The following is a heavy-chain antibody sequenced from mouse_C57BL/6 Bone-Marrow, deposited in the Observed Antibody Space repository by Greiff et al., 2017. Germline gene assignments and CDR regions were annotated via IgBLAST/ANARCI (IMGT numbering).Heavy chain of an antibody. V-gene: IGHV1-26*01. CDR2: INPNNGGT. D-gene: IGHD1-1*01. CDR3: ARDTTPVGFAY. Sequence: EVQLQQSGPELVKPGASVKISCKASGYTFTDYYMNWVKQSHGKSLEWIGDINPNNGGTSYNQKFKGKATLTVDKSSSTAYMELRSLTSEDSAVYYCARDTTPVGFAYWGQGTLVTVSA. CDR1: GYTFTDYY. J-gene: IGHJ3*01.